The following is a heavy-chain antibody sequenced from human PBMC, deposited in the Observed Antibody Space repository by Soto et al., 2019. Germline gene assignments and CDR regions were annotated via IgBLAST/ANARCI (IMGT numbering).Heavy chain of an antibody. CDR2: IIPIFGTA. CDR1: GGTFSSYA. CDR3: ARGSGYCISTSCPNHYYYYGMDV. D-gene: IGHD2-2*01. V-gene: IGHV1-69*05. Sequence: QVQLVQSGAEVKKPGSSVKVSCKASGGTFSSYAISWVRQAPGQGLEWMGGIIPIFGTANYAQKFQGRVTITSAASTRTAYMELSSMRSEDRAVYYCARGSGYCISTSCPNHYYYYGMDVWGQGTTVTVSS. J-gene: IGHJ6*02.